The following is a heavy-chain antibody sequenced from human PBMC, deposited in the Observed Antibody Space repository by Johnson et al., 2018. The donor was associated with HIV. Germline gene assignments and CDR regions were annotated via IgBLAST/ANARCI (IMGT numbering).Heavy chain of an antibody. V-gene: IGHV3-74*02. Sequence: EVQLVESGGGLVQPGGSLRLSCAASGFTFSSYAMSWVRQAPGKGLEWVSRINSDGRSTSYADSVTGRFAISRDNAKNTLYLQMNSLRAEDTAVYYCARGPMIVVPHDAFDIWGQGTMVTVSS. CDR3: ARGPMIVVPHDAFDI. CDR2: INSDGRST. CDR1: GFTFSSYA. J-gene: IGHJ3*02. D-gene: IGHD3-22*01.